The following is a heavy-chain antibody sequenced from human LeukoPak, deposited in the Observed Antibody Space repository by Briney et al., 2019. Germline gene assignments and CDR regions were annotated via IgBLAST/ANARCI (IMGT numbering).Heavy chain of an antibody. J-gene: IGHJ4*02. V-gene: IGHV3-20*04. Sequence: GGSLRLSGAASGFTCDDYGMSWVRQAPGKELEWVTGINWNGGSTGYADSVRVRFTISRDNAKNSLYLQMNSLRAEDTALYYCARVKGDSGSDPFAYWGQGTLVTVSS. CDR1: GFTCDDYG. CDR2: INWNGGST. CDR3: ARVKGDSGSDPFAY. D-gene: IGHD1-26*01.